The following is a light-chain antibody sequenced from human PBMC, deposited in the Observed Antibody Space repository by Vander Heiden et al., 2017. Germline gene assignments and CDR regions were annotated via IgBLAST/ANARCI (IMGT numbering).Light chain of an antibody. CDR2: AAS. Sequence: DIQMTQSASALSASVGDRVTITCRASQSISSYLNWYQQKPGKAPKLLIYAASSLQSGVPSRFSGSGSGTDFTLTISSLQPEDFATYYCQQSYSTPPGTFGHGTKVDIK. J-gene: IGKJ3*01. CDR3: QQSYSTPPGT. V-gene: IGKV1-39*01. CDR1: QSISSY.